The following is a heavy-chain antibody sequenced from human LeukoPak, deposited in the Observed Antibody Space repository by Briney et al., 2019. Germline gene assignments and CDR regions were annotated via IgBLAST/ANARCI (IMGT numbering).Heavy chain of an antibody. CDR1: GGTFSSYA. V-gene: IGHV1-69*04. CDR3: ARVDYGDYAPIDY. Sequence: SVKVSCKASGGTFSSYAISWVRQAPGQGLEWMGRIIPILGIANYAQKFQGRVTITADKSTSTAYMELSSLRAEDTAVYYCARVDYGDYAPIDYWGQGTLVTVSS. J-gene: IGHJ4*02. D-gene: IGHD4-17*01. CDR2: IIPILGIA.